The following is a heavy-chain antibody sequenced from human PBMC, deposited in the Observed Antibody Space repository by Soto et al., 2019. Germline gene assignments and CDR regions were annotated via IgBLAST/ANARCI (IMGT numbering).Heavy chain of an antibody. J-gene: IGHJ5*02. Sequence: ASVKVSCKASGYTFTSYGISWVRQAPGQGLEWMGWISAYNGNTNYAQKLQGRVTMTTDTSTSTAYMELRSLRSDDTAVYYCARVVILRSSTSDHLFDPWGQGTLVTGSS. V-gene: IGHV1-18*01. CDR1: GYTFTSYG. D-gene: IGHD2-2*01. CDR3: ARVVILRSSTSDHLFDP. CDR2: ISAYNGNT.